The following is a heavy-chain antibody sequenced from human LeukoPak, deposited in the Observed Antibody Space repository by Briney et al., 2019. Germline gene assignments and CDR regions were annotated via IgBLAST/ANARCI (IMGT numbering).Heavy chain of an antibody. CDR2: IKKDGSEK. CDR1: GFTISSNS. J-gene: IGHJ5*02. CDR3: ARDPGNDSGA. V-gene: IGHV3-7*05. D-gene: IGHD6-19*01. Sequence: WGTLCLSCAVSGFTISSNSLNWVCHAPRKGLGWVASIKKDGSEKNYVDPARGRFTISRDNAKNSLYLQMNTLRAEDTAMYYCARDPGNDSGAWGQGTMVTVSS.